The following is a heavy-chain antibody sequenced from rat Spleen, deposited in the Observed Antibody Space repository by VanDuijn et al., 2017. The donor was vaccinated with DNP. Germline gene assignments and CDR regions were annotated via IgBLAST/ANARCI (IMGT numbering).Heavy chain of an antibody. Sequence: EVQLVESGGGLVQPGRSMKLSCAASGFTFSSFPMAWVRQAPTKGLEWVASISLNDVNTYYRNSVKGRFTISRDGAKSTLFLQMDSLRSEDTATYYCATSTGISLYAMDAWGQGTSVTVSS. CDR1: GFTFSSFP. V-gene: IGHV5-46*01. CDR2: ISLNDVNT. J-gene: IGHJ4*01. CDR3: ATSTGISLYAMDA. D-gene: IGHD1-9*01.